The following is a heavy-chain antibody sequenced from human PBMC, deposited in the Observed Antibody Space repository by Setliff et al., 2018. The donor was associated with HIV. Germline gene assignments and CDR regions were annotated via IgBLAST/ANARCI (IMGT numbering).Heavy chain of an antibody. CDR1: GYTLAELS. CDR2: FDPEDGET. CDR3: ARDRYYNPGSGYHYYYMDV. V-gene: IGHV1-24*01. D-gene: IGHD3-22*01. Sequence: ASVKVSCKVSGYTLAELSMHWVRQAPGKGLEWMGGFDPEDGETIYAQKFQGRVSMTEEKSTDTAYMELSSLRSDDTAVYYCARDRYYNPGSGYHYYYMDVWGKGTTVTVSS. J-gene: IGHJ6*03.